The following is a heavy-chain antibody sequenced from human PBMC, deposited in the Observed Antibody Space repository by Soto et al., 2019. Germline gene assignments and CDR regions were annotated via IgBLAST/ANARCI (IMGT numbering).Heavy chain of an antibody. V-gene: IGHV3-30*04. CDR1: GFTFSTYT. D-gene: IGHD5-18*01. Sequence: AGGSLRLSCAASGFTFSTYTIHWVRQAPGKGLEWVALISYDGRTESYGDSVKGRFTISRDNSNNTLYLQMNSLGAEDTAVYYCARDQRGYNYGPLDYWGQGTLVTVSS. CDR3: ARDQRGYNYGPLDY. CDR2: ISYDGRTE. J-gene: IGHJ4*02.